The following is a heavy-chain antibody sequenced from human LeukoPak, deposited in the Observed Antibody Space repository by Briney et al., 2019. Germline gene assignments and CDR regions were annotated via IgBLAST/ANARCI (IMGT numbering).Heavy chain of an antibody. CDR1: GFTFSSYS. J-gene: IGHJ4*02. CDR2: ISGNSFWI. Sequence: PGGSLRLSCAVSGFTFSSYSMNWVRQATGKGLEWVSAISGNSFWIYYADSVKGRFTNSRDNAKNSLYLQMDSLRADDTAVYYCARKVPSAQSDFWGQGTLVTVSS. CDR3: ARKVPSAQSDF. V-gene: IGHV3-21*01.